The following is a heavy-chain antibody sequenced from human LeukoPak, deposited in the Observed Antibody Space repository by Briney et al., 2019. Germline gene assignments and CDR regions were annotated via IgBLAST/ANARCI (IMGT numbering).Heavy chain of an antibody. Sequence: EASVRVSCKASGYTFTGYYMHWVRQAPGQGLEWMGWISAYNGNTDYAQNLRGRLIMTTDTSTSTAYMELRSLRSDDTAVYYCARDSVDGSGTYYNDSPDYWGQGTLVTVSS. V-gene: IGHV1-18*04. J-gene: IGHJ4*02. CDR3: ARDSVDGSGTYYNDSPDY. CDR2: ISAYNGNT. D-gene: IGHD3-10*01. CDR1: GYTFTGYY.